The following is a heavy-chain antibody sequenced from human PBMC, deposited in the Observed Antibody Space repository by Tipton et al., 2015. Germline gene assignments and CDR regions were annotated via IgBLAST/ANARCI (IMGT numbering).Heavy chain of an antibody. J-gene: IGHJ4*02. CDR2: IWYDGSNK. D-gene: IGHD4-17*01. CDR1: GFTFSSYG. Sequence: SGFTFSSYGMHWVRQAPGKGLEWVAVIWYDGSNKYYADSVKGRFTISRDNSKNTLYLQMNSLRAEDTAVYYCARGGEWSVTSQIDYWGQGTLVPVSS. CDR3: ARGGEWSVTSQIDY. V-gene: IGHV3-33*01.